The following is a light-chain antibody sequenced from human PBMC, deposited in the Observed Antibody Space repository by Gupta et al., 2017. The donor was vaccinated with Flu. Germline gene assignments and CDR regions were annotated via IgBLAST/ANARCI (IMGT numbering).Light chain of an antibody. Sequence: SYVLTQPPSVSVEPGQTATVTCGGHNIATKSVHWYQQRPGQAPVLVVYDDNVRPSEIPARFSASNSWSAATLTINRVEAGDEADYYCQVWHSAAWVFGVGTKLTVL. V-gene: IGLV3-21*02. CDR2: DDN. CDR3: QVWHSAAWV. CDR1: NIATKS. J-gene: IGLJ3*02.